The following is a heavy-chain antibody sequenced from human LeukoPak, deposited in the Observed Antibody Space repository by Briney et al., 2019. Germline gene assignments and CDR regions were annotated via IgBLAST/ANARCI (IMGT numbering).Heavy chain of an antibody. CDR2: IYYSEST. V-gene: IGHV4-59*01. CDR1: AGIISSYY. CDR3: ARKGGCGTGKPFDY. J-gene: IGHJ4*02. Sequence: SETLSLTCTVYAGIISSYYWIWLPPPPGKGLKWFGYIYYSESTNYNPSHKSRITISVATSKTQFSLKLSSAPAATTADYYSARKGGCGTGKPFDYWGQGTQVTVSS. D-gene: IGHD2-15*01.